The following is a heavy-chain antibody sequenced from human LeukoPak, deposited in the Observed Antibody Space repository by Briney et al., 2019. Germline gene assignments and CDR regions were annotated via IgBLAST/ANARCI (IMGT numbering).Heavy chain of an antibody. CDR1: VGSISSYY. D-gene: IGHD4-11*01. CDR2: IYYSGST. V-gene: IGHV4-59*01. J-gene: IGHJ4*02. CDR3: ARGPSKWFDY. Sequence: PSETLSLPCTVSVGSISSYYWCWIRQPPGQGLEWIGYIYYSGSTNYNPSLKSRVTIPVDTSKNQFSLRLSSVTAADAAVYYCARGPSKWFDYWGQGTLVTVSS.